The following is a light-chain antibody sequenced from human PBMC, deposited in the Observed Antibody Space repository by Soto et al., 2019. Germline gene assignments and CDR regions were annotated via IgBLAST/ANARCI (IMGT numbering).Light chain of an antibody. CDR2: DAS. Sequence: DIVLTQSPATLSLSPGERATLSCRASQSVRSYLGWYQQRPGQAPRLLIYDASNRATGIPARFSGSGSGTDFTLSISSLGPEAFAVYYCQQGGTFGQGTRLEIK. CDR3: QQGGT. J-gene: IGKJ5*01. V-gene: IGKV3-11*01. CDR1: QSVRSY.